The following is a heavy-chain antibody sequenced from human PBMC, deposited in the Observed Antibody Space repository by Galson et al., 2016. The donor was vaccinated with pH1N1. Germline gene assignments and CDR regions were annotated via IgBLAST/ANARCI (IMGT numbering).Heavy chain of an antibody. CDR3: AMVPRGEFLYYMDV. CDR1: GDSMTSGFYY. D-gene: IGHD3-16*01. Sequence: SETLSLTCTVSGDSMTSGFYYWTWIRQPAGKGLEYIGYIYTSGSTNYNPSLKSRLIISVDTSKNQFSLKLSSVTAADTAVYYCAMVPRGEFLYYMDVWGKGTTVTVSS. CDR2: IYTSGST. J-gene: IGHJ6*03. V-gene: IGHV4-61*10.